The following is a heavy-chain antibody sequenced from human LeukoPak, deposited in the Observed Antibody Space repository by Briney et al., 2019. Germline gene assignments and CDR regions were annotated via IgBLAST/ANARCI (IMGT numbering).Heavy chain of an antibody. V-gene: IGHV3-9*01. CDR2: ISWNSGSI. Sequence: PGGSLRLSCAASGFTFSSYWMHWVRQAPGKGLEWVSGISWNSGSIGYADSVKGRFTISRDNAKNSLYLQMNSLRAEDTALYYCAKALMRFPWGAFDIWGQGTMVTVSS. D-gene: IGHD2-8*01. CDR1: GFTFSSYW. CDR3: AKALMRFPWGAFDI. J-gene: IGHJ3*02.